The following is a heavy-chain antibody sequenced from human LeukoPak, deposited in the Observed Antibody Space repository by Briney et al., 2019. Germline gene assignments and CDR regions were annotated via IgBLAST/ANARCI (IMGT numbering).Heavy chain of an antibody. D-gene: IGHD3/OR15-3a*01. J-gene: IGHJ4*02. CDR1: GGSISSYY. V-gene: IGHV4-59*01. Sequence: SETLSLTCTVSGGSISSYYWSWIRQPPGKGLEWIGYIYYSGSTNYNPSLKSRVTISVDTSKNQFSLKLSSVTAADTALYYCARRTGYYDGFDYWGQGTLVTVSS. CDR2: IYYSGST. CDR3: ARRTGYYDGFDY.